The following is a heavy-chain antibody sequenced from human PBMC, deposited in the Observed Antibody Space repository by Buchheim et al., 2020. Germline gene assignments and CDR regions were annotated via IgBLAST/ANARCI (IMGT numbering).Heavy chain of an antibody. CDR2: ISYDGSNK. J-gene: IGHJ4*02. CDR3: AKDRDDYGDYPIFDY. D-gene: IGHD4-17*01. V-gene: IGHV3-30*18. CDR1: GFTFSSYG. Sequence: QVQLVESGGGVVQPGRSLRLSCAASGFTFSSYGMHWVRQAPGKGLEWVAVISYDGSNKYYADSVKGRFTISRDNSKNTLYLQMNSLRAEDTAVYYCAKDRDDYGDYPIFDYWGQGTL.